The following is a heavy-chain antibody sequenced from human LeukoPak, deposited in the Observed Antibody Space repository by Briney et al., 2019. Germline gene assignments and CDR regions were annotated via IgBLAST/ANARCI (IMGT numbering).Heavy chain of an antibody. J-gene: IGHJ6*02. CDR2: IYYSGST. Sequence: SETQSLTCTVSGGSISSYYWSCIRQPPGKGLEWIGYIYYSGSTNYNPSLKSRVTISVDTSKNQFSLKLSSVTAADTAVYYCARYDYGGYYYYGMDVWGQGTTVTVSS. D-gene: IGHD4-23*01. CDR3: ARYDYGGYYYYGMDV. CDR1: GGSISSYY. V-gene: IGHV4-59*01.